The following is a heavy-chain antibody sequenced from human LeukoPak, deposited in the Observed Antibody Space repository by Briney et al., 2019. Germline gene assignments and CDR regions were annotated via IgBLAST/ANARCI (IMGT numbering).Heavy chain of an antibody. J-gene: IGHJ4*02. Sequence: PGGSLRLSCAVSGITLSNYGMSWVRQAPGKGLERVAGISGSGGSTNYADSVKGRFTIPRDNPKNTLHLQMNSLRAEDTAVYFCAKRGVVIRVILVGFHKEAYYFDSWGQGALVTVSS. CDR3: AKRGVVIRVILVGFHKEAYYFDS. D-gene: IGHD3-22*01. CDR1: GITLSNYG. CDR2: ISGSGGST. V-gene: IGHV3-23*01.